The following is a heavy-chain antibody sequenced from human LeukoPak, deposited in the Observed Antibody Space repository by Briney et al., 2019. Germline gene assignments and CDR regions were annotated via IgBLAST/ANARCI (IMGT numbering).Heavy chain of an antibody. J-gene: IGHJ4*02. CDR3: ARNLRFGTGEFDY. CDR1: GGSISSGSYY. Sequence: PSETLSLTCTVSGGSISSGSYYWSWIRQPAGKGLEWIGRIYTSGSTNYNPSLKSRVTISVDTSKNQFSLKLSSVTAADTAVYYCARNLRFGTGEFDYWGQGTLVTVSS. D-gene: IGHD3-10*01. V-gene: IGHV4-61*02. CDR2: IYTSGST.